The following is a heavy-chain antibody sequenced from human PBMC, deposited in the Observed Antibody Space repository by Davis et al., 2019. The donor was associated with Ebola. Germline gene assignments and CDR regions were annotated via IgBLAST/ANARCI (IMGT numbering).Heavy chain of an antibody. J-gene: IGHJ6*02. CDR1: GYSFTSYW. D-gene: IGHD6-13*01. CDR2: IYPGDSDT. V-gene: IGHV5-51*01. Sequence: GGSLRLSCKGSGYSFTSYWIGWVRQMPGKGLEWMGIIYPGDSDTRYSPSFQGQVTISADKSISTAYLQWSSLKASDTAMYYCARRGHSSSWYVHYYGMDVWGQGTTVTVSS. CDR3: ARRGHSSSWYVHYYGMDV.